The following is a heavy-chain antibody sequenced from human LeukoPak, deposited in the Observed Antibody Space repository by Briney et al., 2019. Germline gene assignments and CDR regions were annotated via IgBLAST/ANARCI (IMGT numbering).Heavy chain of an antibody. Sequence: ASVKLSCKTSGYSFSNYHVHWVRQAPGQGLEWVGIMAPRDDGATYAQKFQGRVTMTRDTSTSTIYMDLSSLRPEDTAVYYCAREVRTGIGATDYWGQGTLVTVSS. CDR1: GYSFSNYH. CDR3: AREVRTGIGATDY. J-gene: IGHJ4*02. D-gene: IGHD1-26*01. CDR2: MAPRDDGA. V-gene: IGHV1-46*01.